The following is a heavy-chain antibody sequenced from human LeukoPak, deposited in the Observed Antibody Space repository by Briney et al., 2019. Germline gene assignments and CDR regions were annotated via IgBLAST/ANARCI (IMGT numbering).Heavy chain of an antibody. V-gene: IGHV1-46*01. Sequence: ASVKVSCKASGYTFTSYYMHWVRQAPGQGLEWRGIINPSGGSTSYAQKFQGRVTMTRDMSTSTVYMELSSLRSEDTAVYYCARSSREEDAFDIWGQGTMVTVSS. CDR1: GYTFTSYY. CDR3: ARSSREEDAFDI. J-gene: IGHJ3*02. CDR2: INPSGGST.